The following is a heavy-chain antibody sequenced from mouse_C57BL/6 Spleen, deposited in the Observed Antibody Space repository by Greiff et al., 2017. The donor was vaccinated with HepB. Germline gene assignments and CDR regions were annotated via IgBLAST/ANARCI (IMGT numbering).Heavy chain of an antibody. J-gene: IGHJ2*01. CDR1: GFTFSDFY. CDR3: ARDALGYHYFDY. V-gene: IGHV7-1*01. Sequence: DVMLVESGGGLVQSGRSLRLSCATSGFTFSDFYMEWVRQAPGKGLEWIAASRNKANDYTTEYSASVKGRFIVSRDTSQSILYLQMNALRAEDTAIYYCARDALGYHYFDYWGQGTTLTVSS. D-gene: IGHD2-2*01. CDR2: SRNKANDYTT.